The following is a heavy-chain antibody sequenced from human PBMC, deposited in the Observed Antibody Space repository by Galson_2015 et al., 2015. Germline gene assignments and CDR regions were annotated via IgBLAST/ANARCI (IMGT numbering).Heavy chain of an antibody. J-gene: IGHJ6*03. CDR3: ARFPYYYMDV. CDR2: IYYSGST. V-gene: IGHV4-59*01. CDR1: GGSISSYY. Sequence: ETLSLTCTVSGGSISSYYWSWIRQPPGKGLEWIGYIYYSGSTNYNPSLKSRVTISVDASKNQLSLKLSSVTAADTAVYYCARFPYYYMDVWGKGTTVTVSS.